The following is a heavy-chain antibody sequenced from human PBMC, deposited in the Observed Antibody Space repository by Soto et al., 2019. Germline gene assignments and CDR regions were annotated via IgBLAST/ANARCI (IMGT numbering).Heavy chain of an antibody. CDR3: ARDKHYYDSSGYPDY. Sequence: QVQLVQSGAEVKKPGASVKVSCKASGYTFTSYGISWVRQAPGQGLEWMGWISAYNGNTNYAQKLQGRVTMTTDTSTSTAYMELRSLRSDDTALYYCARDKHYYDSSGYPDYWGQGTLVTVSS. CDR1: GYTFTSYG. CDR2: ISAYNGNT. V-gene: IGHV1-18*01. J-gene: IGHJ4*02. D-gene: IGHD3-22*01.